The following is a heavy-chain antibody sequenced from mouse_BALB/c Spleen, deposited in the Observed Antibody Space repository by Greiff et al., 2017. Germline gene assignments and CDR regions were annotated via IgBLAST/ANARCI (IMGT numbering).Heavy chain of an antibody. D-gene: IGHD1-1*01. V-gene: IGHV1S81*02. CDR1: GYTFTSYY. Sequence: QVQLQQPGAELVKPGASVKLSCKASGYTFTSYYMYWVKQRPGQGLEWIGGINPSNGGTNFNEKFKSKATLTVDKSSITAYMQLSSLTSEDSAVYYCTRRIITKVVFDYWGQGTTVTVSS. CDR3: TRRIITKVVFDY. J-gene: IGHJ2*01. CDR2: INPSNGGT.